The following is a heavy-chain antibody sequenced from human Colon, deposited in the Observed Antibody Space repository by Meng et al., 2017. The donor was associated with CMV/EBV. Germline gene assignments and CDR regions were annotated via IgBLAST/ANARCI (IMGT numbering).Heavy chain of an antibody. CDR3: ARYSGSSPPRY. CDR1: GSSFSSYW. Sequence: GGSLRLSCKGSGSSFSSYWIGWVRQMPGKGLEWMGFIYPGDSDTTYSPSFQGQVTISADKSISPAYLQWSSLKASDTAMYYCARYSGSSPPRYWGQGTLVTVSS. J-gene: IGHJ4*02. V-gene: IGHV5-51*01. D-gene: IGHD6-13*01. CDR2: IYPGDSDT.